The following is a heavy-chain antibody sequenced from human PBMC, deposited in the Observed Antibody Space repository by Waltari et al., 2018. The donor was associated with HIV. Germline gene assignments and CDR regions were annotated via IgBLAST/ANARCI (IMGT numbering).Heavy chain of an antibody. CDR3: ARDGSGWYGSFDY. Sequence: QVQLVASGGGVVQPGMSLRLSCAGAKFSFSSYGMHWVRQAPGKGREWGAVKWFEGSYKYYADSVKGRFTISRDNSKNTVYLQMNSLRTEDTAVYFCARDGSGWYGSFDYWGQGTPVTVSS. CDR1: KFSFSSYG. J-gene: IGHJ4*02. D-gene: IGHD6-19*01. V-gene: IGHV3-33*01. CDR2: KWFEGSYK.